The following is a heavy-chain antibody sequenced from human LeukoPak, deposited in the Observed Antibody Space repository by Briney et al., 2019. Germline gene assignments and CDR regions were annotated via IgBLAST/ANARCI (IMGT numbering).Heavy chain of an antibody. CDR3: ARALLWFGELLGDYYYGMDV. D-gene: IGHD3-10*01. CDR1: GYTFTSYA. J-gene: IGHJ6*04. CDR2: INAGNGNT. V-gene: IGHV1-3*01. Sequence: ASVKVSCKASGYTFTSYAMHWVRQAPGQRLEWMGWINAGNGNTKYSQKFQGRVTITRDTSASTAYMELSSLRSEDTAGYYCARALLWFGELLGDYYYGMDVWGKGTTVTVSS.